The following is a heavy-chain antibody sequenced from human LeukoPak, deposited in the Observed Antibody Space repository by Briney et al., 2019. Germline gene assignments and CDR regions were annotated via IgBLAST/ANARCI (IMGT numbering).Heavy chain of an antibody. J-gene: IGHJ4*02. CDR3: ARDGNLDY. V-gene: IGHV1-2*02. Sequence: ASVKVSCKASGYSFTGYYMHWVRQAPGQGLEWMGWISPNSGDTNYAQKFQGRVTMTRDTSISTAYMEVSGLRSDDTAVYHCARDGNLDYWGQGTLVTVSS. CDR2: ISPNSGDT. CDR1: GYSFTGYY.